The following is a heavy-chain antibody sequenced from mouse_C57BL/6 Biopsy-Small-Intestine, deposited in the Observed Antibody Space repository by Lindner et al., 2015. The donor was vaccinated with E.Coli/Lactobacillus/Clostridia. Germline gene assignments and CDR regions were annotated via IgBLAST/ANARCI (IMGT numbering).Heavy chain of an antibody. CDR2: INSDSSSI. D-gene: IGHD2-12*01. V-gene: IGHV5-17*01. CDR3: ARQGTYYSRFDY. J-gene: IGHJ2*01. Sequence: QRRLEWIAYINSDSSSIYYVDTVKGRFTISRDNAKNSLFLQMTSLRSEDTAMYYCARQGTYYSRFDYWGQGTTLTVSS.